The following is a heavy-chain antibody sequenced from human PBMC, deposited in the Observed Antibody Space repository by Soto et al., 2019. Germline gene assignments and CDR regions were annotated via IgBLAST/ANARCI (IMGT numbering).Heavy chain of an antibody. J-gene: IGHJ5*02. D-gene: IGHD5-12*01. V-gene: IGHV1-24*01. Sequence: ASVKVSCKVSGYTLTELSMHWVRQAPGKGLEWMGGFDPEDGETIYAQKFQGRVTMTEDTSTDTAYMELSSLRSEDTAVYYRATDGGYSGWFDPWGQGTLVTVSS. CDR2: FDPEDGET. CDR3: ATDGGYSGWFDP. CDR1: GYTLTELS.